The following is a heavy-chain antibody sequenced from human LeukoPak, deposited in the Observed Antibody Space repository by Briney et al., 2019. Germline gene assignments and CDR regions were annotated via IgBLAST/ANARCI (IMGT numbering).Heavy chain of an antibody. V-gene: IGHV4-61*02. CDR3: ARLYGNYQNYFDY. CDR1: GGSISSSSYY. Sequence: PSETLSLTCTVSGGSISSSSYYWRWIRQPAGKGLEWIGRIYTSGSTNYNPSLKSRVTISVDTSKNQFSLKLSSVTAADTAVYYCARLYGNYQNYFDYWGQGTLVTVSS. CDR2: IYTSGST. J-gene: IGHJ4*02. D-gene: IGHD1-7*01.